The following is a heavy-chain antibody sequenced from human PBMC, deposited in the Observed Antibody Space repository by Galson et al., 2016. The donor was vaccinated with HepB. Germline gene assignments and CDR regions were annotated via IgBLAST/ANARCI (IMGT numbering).Heavy chain of an antibody. CDR3: AKDRYGQNSGFCDS. V-gene: IGHV3-30*18. J-gene: IGHJ4*02. CDR1: GFTFTSYG. CDR2: ISFDGGNR. Sequence: SLRLSCAASGFTFTSYGMHWVRQAPGKGLEWVAVISFDGGNRRYADSVKGRIALSRDNSKNTLYLQMNSLRPEDTAVYYCAKDRYGQNSGFCDSWGQGTLVTVSS. D-gene: IGHD5-18*01.